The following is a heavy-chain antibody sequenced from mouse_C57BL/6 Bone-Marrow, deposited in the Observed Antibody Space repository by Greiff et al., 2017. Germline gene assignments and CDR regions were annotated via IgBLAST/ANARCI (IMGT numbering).Heavy chain of an antibody. J-gene: IGHJ3*01. CDR3: ARDPFAY. CDR2: ISYDGSN. CDR1: GYSITSGYY. Sequence: EVQLQESGPGLVKPSQSLSLTCSVTGYSITSGYYWNWIRPFPGNKLDCLGSISYDGSNNYNPSLTNRISITRDTSKNQLFLQLNSVTTEDTATYYCARDPFAYWGQGTLVTVSA. V-gene: IGHV3-6*01.